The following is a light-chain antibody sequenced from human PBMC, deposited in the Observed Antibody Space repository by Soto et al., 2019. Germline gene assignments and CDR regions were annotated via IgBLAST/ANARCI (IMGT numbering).Light chain of an antibody. CDR2: RND. J-gene: IGLJ2*01. CDR3: TTWDDSLSAVV. Sequence: QSVLTQPPSASGTPGQRVTISCSGSSSNIGNNYVHWYQQLPGPAPKLLIYRNDQRPSGVPDRFSGSKSGTSASLAISGLRSEDETDYYCTTWDDSLSAVVFGGGTKLTVL. V-gene: IGLV1-47*01. CDR1: SSNIGNNY.